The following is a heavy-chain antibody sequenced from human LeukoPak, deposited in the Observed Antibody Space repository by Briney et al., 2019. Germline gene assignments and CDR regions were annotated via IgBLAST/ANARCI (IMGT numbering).Heavy chain of an antibody. CDR1: GFTFSSYG. CDR3: ARGRPYDY. CDR2: IWYDGSNK. J-gene: IGHJ4*02. Sequence: GRSLRLSCAASGFTFSSYGMHWVRQAPGKGLEWVALIWYDGSNKYYADSVKGRLTISRDNSKNTLYLQMNSLRAEDTAVYYCARGRPYDYWGQGTLVTVSS. V-gene: IGHV3-33*01.